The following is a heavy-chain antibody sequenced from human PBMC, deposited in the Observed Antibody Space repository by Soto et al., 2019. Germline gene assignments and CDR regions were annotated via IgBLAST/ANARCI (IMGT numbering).Heavy chain of an antibody. Sequence: QVQLQQWGAGLLKPSETLSLTCAVYGGSFSGYYWSWIRQPPGKGLEWIGEINHSGSTNYNPSLKSRVTISVDTSKNQFSLKLSSVTAADTAVYYCASNSSGSPSWFDPWGQGPLVTVSS. D-gene: IGHD3-10*01. V-gene: IGHV4-34*01. J-gene: IGHJ5*02. CDR2: INHSGST. CDR1: GGSFSGYY. CDR3: ASNSSGSPSWFDP.